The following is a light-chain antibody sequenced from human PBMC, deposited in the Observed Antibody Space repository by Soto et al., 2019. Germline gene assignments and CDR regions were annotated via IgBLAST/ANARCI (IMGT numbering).Light chain of an antibody. CDR1: QSVSRY. CDR2: DAS. Sequence: EIVLTQSPATLSLSPGERATLSCRASQSVSRYLAWYQQKPGQAPSLLIYDASNRAAGIPARFSGSGSVTDFTLSLSSLEPEDFAVYYCRNHSNWHRLTFGPGPKWISN. J-gene: IGKJ3*01. CDR3: RNHSNWHRLT. V-gene: IGKV3-11*01.